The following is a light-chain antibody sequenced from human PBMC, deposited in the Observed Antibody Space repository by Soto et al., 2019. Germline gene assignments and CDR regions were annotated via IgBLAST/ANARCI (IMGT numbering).Light chain of an antibody. J-gene: IGKJ1*01. CDR2: DAS. CDR1: QSVSGW. CDR3: QQYDNFSGT. Sequence: DIQMTQSPSTLSASVGDTVTVTCRASQSVSGWLAWSQQKPGAAPKLLIYDASALPRGVPSRFSGSGSGTKFTLTIASLQPDDFATDYCQQYDNFSGTLGRGTKVDIK. V-gene: IGKV1-5*01.